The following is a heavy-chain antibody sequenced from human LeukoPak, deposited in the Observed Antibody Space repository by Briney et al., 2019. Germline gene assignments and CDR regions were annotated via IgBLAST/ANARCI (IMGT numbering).Heavy chain of an antibody. Sequence: PGGSLRLSCAASGFTFTSYSMHWVRQAPGKGLEWVAFIRYDGSKKNYADSVKGRFTISRDNSKNTLDLQMNSLRAEDTAVYYCARAKAVGYAFDIWGQGTMVTVSS. D-gene: IGHD6-25*01. CDR1: GFTFTSYS. V-gene: IGHV3-30*02. CDR3: ARAKAVGYAFDI. CDR2: IRYDGSKK. J-gene: IGHJ3*02.